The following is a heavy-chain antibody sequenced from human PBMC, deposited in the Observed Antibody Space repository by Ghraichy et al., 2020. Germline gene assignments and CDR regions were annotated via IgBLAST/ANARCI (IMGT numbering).Heavy chain of an antibody. D-gene: IGHD6-19*01. J-gene: IGHJ4*02. V-gene: IGHV3-23*01. CDR1: GFTFSSYA. Sequence: GESLNISCAASGFTFSSYAMSWVRQAPGKGLEWVSAISGSGGSTYYADSVKGRFTISRDNSKNTLYLQMNSLRAEDTAVYYCAKIAVAGTRRYYFDYWGQGTLVTVSS. CDR2: ISGSGGST. CDR3: AKIAVAGTRRYYFDY.